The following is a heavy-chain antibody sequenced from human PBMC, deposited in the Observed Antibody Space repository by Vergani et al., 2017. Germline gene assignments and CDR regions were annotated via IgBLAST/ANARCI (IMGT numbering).Heavy chain of an antibody. D-gene: IGHD3-16*01. CDR3: ARHPARGILDY. V-gene: IGHV4-59*08. Sequence: QVQLQESGPGLVKPSETLSLTCTVSGGSISSYYWSWIRQPPGKGLEWIGYIYYSGSTNYNPSLKSRVTISVDTSKNQFSLRLSSVTAADTAVYYWARHPARGILDYWGEGTLVTVSS. CDR1: GGSISSYY. J-gene: IGHJ4*02. CDR2: IYYSGST.